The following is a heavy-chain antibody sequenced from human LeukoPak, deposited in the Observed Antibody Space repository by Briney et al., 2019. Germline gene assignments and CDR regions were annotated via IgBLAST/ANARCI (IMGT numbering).Heavy chain of an antibody. CDR3: ARDGPYGDPPLDY. V-gene: IGHV3-7*01. Sequence: GGSLRLSCAASGFTFSSYWMTWVRQAPGKGLEWVANIKPDGSVGYYVDSVRGRFIISRDNAKNSLYLQMNSLRAEDTAVYYCARDGPYGDPPLDYWGQGTLVTVSS. CDR2: IKPDGSVG. D-gene: IGHD4-17*01. CDR1: GFTFSSYW. J-gene: IGHJ4*02.